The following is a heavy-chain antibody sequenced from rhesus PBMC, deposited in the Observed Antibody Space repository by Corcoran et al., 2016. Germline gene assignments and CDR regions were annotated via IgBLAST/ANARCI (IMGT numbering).Heavy chain of an antibody. D-gene: IGHD3-9*01. J-gene: IGHJ4*01. CDR2: ISGSSGRT. Sequence: QVQLQESGPGVVKPSETLSLTCAVSGVSFSGYYWGWIRQPPGKGLGGRGYISGSSGRTDYNPSLNGRVTMSTDTSKNQLSLNLNSVTAADTAVYYCTRGRHDYGYWGQGVLVTVSS. CDR3: TRGRHDYGY. CDR1: GVSFSGYY. V-gene: IGHV4-165*01.